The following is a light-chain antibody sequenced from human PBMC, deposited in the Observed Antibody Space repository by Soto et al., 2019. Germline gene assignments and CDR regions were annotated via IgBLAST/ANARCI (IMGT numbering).Light chain of an antibody. CDR1: QSVSSN. Sequence: EIVMTQSPATLSVSPGERATLSCRASQSVSSNLAWYQQKPGQAPRLLIYGASTRATGIPARFSSSGSGTEFTLTISSQQSEDFAVYYCQQYNNWPGTFGQGTKVEIK. CDR2: GAS. J-gene: IGKJ1*01. CDR3: QQYNNWPGT. V-gene: IGKV3-15*01.